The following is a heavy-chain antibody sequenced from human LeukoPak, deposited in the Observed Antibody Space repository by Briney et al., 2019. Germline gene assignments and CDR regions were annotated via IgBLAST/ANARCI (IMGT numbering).Heavy chain of an antibody. V-gene: IGHV1-69*01. CDR3: ASFWDTYCGGDCYWDY. CDR2: IIPIFGTA. Sequence: GSSVKVSCKASGGTFSSYAISWVRQAPGQGLEWMGGIIPIFGTANYAQKFQGRVTITADESTSTAYMELSSLRSEDTAVYYCASFWDTYCGGDCYWDYWGQGALVTVSS. CDR1: GGTFSSYA. D-gene: IGHD2-21*01. J-gene: IGHJ4*02.